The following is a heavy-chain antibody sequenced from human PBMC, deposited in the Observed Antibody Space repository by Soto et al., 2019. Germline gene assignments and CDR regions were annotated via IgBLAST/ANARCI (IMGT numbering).Heavy chain of an antibody. J-gene: IGHJ4*02. CDR3: ARGPYNYVWGSDPPHFDY. V-gene: IGHV3-11*01. CDR1: GFTFSDYY. Sequence: GGSLRLSCAASGFTFSDYYMSWIRQAPGKGLEWVSYISSSGSTIYYADSMKGRFTISRDNAKNSLYLQMNSLRAEDTAVYYFARGPYNYVWGSDPPHFDYWGQGTLVTVSS. CDR2: ISSSGSTI. D-gene: IGHD3-16*02.